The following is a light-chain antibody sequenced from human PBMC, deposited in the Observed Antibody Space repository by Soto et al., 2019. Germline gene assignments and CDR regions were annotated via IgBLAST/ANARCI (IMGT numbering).Light chain of an antibody. V-gene: IGKV1-9*01. J-gene: IGKJ4*01. CDR3: QQFNTYPLP. CDR2: AAS. Sequence: DIQLTQSPSFLSASVGDRVTITCRASQGINDYLAWYQQKPGKAPKLLIYAASTLQSEVPSRFSGSASGTEFALTISSLQREDFATYCCQQFNTYPLPFGGGTKVEV. CDR1: QGINDY.